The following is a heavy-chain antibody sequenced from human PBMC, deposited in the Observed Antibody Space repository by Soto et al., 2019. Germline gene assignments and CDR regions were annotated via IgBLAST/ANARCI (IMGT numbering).Heavy chain of an antibody. CDR2: ISYDGSNK. J-gene: IGHJ6*02. CDR1: GFTFSSYG. D-gene: IGHD3-3*01. CDR3: AKDYDFWSGYYIPYYYYYGMDV. Sequence: QVQLVESGGGVVQPGRSLRLSCAASGFTFSSYGMHWVRQAPGKGLEWVAVISYDGSNKYYADSVKGRFTISRDNSKNTLYLQMNSLRAEDTAVYYCAKDYDFWSGYYIPYYYYYGMDVWGQGTTVTVSS. V-gene: IGHV3-30*18.